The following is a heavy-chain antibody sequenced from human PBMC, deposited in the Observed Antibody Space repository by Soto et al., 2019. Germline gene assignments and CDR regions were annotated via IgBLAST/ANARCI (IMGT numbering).Heavy chain of an antibody. V-gene: IGHV4-34*01. CDR3: ERVRKYYYGMDV. J-gene: IGHJ6*02. Sequence: PSETLSLTCAVYGGSFSGYYWSWIRQPPGKGLEWIGEINHSGSTNYNPSLKSRVTISVDTSKNQFSLKLSSVTAADTAVYYCERVRKYYYGMDVWGQGTTVTVSS. CDR1: GGSFSGYY. CDR2: INHSGST.